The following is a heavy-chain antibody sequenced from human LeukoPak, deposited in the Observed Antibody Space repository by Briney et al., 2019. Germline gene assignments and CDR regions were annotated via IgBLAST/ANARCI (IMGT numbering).Heavy chain of an antibody. CDR3: ARYYRSGYYYTGVDY. J-gene: IGHJ4*02. D-gene: IGHD3-22*01. CDR2: ISGSAVST. Sequence: TGGSLRLSCAGSGFAFSSYAMSWVRQAPGKGLEWVSAISGSAVSTYYADSVKGRFTISRDNSKNTLYLQMNSLRAEDTAVYYCARYYRSGYYYTGVDYWGQGTPVTVSS. V-gene: IGHV3-23*01. CDR1: GFAFSSYA.